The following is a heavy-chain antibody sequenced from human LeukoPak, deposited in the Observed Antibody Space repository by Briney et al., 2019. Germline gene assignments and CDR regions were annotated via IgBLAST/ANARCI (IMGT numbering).Heavy chain of an antibody. CDR3: AKSSNFWSGYSDS. D-gene: IGHD3-3*01. J-gene: IGHJ4*02. V-gene: IGHV3-23*01. CDR1: GFTFDNYA. CDR2: ITGVGGTT. Sequence: GGSLRLSCAASGFTFDNYALNWVRQAPGKGLERVSAITGVGGTTYYADSVKGRFTISRDNSKNTLYLQMNSLRAEDTAVYYCAKSSNFWSGYSDSWGQGTLVSVSS.